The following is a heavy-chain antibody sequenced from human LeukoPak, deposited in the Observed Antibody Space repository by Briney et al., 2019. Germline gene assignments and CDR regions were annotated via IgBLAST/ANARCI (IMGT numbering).Heavy chain of an antibody. CDR1: GFTFSSHG. CDR3: VRDLSTSWYYFEH. CDR2: IRYDGSNK. D-gene: IGHD6-13*01. V-gene: IGHV3-30*02. Sequence: GGSLRLSCAASGFTFSSHGMHWVRQAPGRGREGVAFIRYDGSNKYYADSVKGRFTISRDNSKNTLYLQMNTLRAEDTAVYYCVRDLSTSWYYFEHWGQGTLVTVSS. J-gene: IGHJ4*02.